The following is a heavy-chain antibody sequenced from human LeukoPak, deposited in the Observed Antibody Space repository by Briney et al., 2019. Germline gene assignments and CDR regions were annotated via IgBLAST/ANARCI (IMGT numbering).Heavy chain of an antibody. D-gene: IGHD1-26*01. V-gene: IGHV3-7*01. Sequence: GGSLRLSCAASGFTFSNYWVTWVRQAPGKGLEWVANIKQDGSEKYFVDSVKGRFTISRDNGKSSVYLQLNSLRADDTAVYYCVRDTGGSGSYPDFWGQGTLVTVSS. CDR3: VRDTGGSGSYPDF. CDR1: GFTFSNYW. CDR2: IKQDGSEK. J-gene: IGHJ4*02.